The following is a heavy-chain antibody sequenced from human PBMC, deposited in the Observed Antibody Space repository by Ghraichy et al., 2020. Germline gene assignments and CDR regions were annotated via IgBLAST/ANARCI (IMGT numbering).Heavy chain of an antibody. Sequence: GGSLRLSCAAAGFSFTSYAMSWVRQAPGKGLEWVSAVSGSGASTYYADSVKGRFTISRDNSKNMVYLQMNSLRAEDTALYYCTKHRGTGGRTDAFDVWGRGTTVTASS. D-gene: IGHD7-27*01. CDR3: TKHRGTGGRTDAFDV. CDR1: GFSFTSYA. CDR2: VSGSGAST. J-gene: IGHJ3*01. V-gene: IGHV3-23*01.